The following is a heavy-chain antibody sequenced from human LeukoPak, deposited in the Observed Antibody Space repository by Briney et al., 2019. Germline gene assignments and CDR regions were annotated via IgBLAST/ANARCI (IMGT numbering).Heavy chain of an antibody. CDR2: IGGRGYST. CDR1: GFTFSSYA. Sequence: PGGSLRLSCAASGFTFSSYAMSWVRQAPGKGLEWVSTIGGRGYSTYYADSVKGRFTISRDNSKNTLYLQMNSLRAEDTAIYYCARKGAPRDRFDIWGQGTMVTVSS. J-gene: IGHJ3*02. CDR3: ARKGAPRDRFDI. V-gene: IGHV3-23*01. D-gene: IGHD5-24*01.